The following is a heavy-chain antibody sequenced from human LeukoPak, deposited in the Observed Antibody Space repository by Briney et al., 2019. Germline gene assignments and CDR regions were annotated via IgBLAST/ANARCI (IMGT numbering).Heavy chain of an antibody. CDR3: ATLIVVSLRPFDY. CDR2: FSSSGSTI. D-gene: IGHD2-15*01. V-gene: IGHV3-11*04. J-gene: IGHJ4*02. CDR1: GFTFSDYY. Sequence: GGSLRLSCAASGFTFSDYYMSWIRQAPGKGLEWVSYFSSSGSTIYYADSVKGRFTISRDNAKNSLYLQMNSLRAEDTAVYYCATLIVVSLRPFDYWGQGTLVTVSS.